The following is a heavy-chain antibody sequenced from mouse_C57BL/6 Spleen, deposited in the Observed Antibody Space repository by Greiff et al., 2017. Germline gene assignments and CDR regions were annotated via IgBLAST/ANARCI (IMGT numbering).Heavy chain of an antibody. Sequence: EVQLVESGGGLVKPGGSLKLSCAASGFTFSSYAMSWVRQTPEKRLEWVATISDGGSYTYYPDNVKGRFTISRDNAKNNLYLQMRHLKSEDTAMYYCARIITTVVAGYFDVWGTGTTVTVSS. CDR2: ISDGGSYT. J-gene: IGHJ1*03. D-gene: IGHD1-1*01. CDR1: GFTFSSYA. V-gene: IGHV5-4*01. CDR3: ARIITTVVAGYFDV.